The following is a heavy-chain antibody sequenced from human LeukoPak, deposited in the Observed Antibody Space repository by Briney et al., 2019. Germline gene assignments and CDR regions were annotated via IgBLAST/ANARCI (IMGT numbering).Heavy chain of an antibody. Sequence: SVKVSCKASGGTFINYAVNWVRQAPGQGLEWMGGIIPIFGTAHYAQKFQGRVTITADESTSTAYMQLSSLRSEDTAVYYCARAAIHYDSSGLDYWGQGTLVTVSS. J-gene: IGHJ4*02. V-gene: IGHV1-69*01. CDR1: GGTFINYA. CDR2: IIPIFGTA. CDR3: ARAAIHYDSSGLDY. D-gene: IGHD3-22*01.